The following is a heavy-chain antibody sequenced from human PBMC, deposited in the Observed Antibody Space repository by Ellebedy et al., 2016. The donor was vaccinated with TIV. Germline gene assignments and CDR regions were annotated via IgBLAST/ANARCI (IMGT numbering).Heavy chain of an antibody. CDR1: GFTFSNFG. D-gene: IGHD6-19*01. CDR2: IRYDGSNK. Sequence: GESLKISCAASGFTFSNFGMHWVRQAPGKGLEWVTFIRYDGSNKFYSDSVKGRFTISRDNSKNTLYMQINGLRAEDAAVYYCAKDRIAVAGMDFDYWGQGTLVTVSS. J-gene: IGHJ4*02. CDR3: AKDRIAVAGMDFDY. V-gene: IGHV3-30*02.